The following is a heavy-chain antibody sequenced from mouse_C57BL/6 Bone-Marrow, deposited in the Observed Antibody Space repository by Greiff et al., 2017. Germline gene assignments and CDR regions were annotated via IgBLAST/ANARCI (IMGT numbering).Heavy chain of an antibody. V-gene: IGHV1-50*01. CDR3: ARDYCRSFDY. CDR1: GYTFTSYW. Sequence: QVQLQQPGAELVKPGASVKLSCKASGYTFTSYWMQWVKQRPGQGLEWIGAIDHSDSYTKYNQKLKGKATLTVDTSSSTAYMPLSSLTSEDSAVYYGARDYCRSFDYWGQGTTLTVSS. CDR2: IDHSDSYT. J-gene: IGHJ2*01. D-gene: IGHD2-14*01.